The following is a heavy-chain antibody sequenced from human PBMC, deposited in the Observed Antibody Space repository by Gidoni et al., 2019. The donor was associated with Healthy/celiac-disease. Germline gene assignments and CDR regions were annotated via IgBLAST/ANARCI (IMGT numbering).Heavy chain of an antibody. CDR2: ISGIGGST. V-gene: IGHV3-23*01. CDR1: GFNFRSYA. J-gene: IGHJ4*02. CDR3: AKTSPSYSSSSKDLDY. Sequence: EVTLLVSGGGLVQPGGSVGSSCDASGFNFRSYAMSLVRQAPGKGLEWLSVISGIGGSTYYADSLKGRFTISRDNSKNTLYLQMNSLRAEDTAVYYCAKTSPSYSSSSKDLDYWGQGTLVTVSS. D-gene: IGHD6-6*01.